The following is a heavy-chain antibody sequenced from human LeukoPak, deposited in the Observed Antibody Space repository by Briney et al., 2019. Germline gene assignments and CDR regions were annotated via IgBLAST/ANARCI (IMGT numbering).Heavy chain of an antibody. CDR2: IYHSGST. D-gene: IGHD6-19*01. CDR1: NYSISSGYY. V-gene: IGHV4-38-2*02. Sequence: PSETLSLTCTVSNYSISSGYYWGWIRQPPGKGLEWIGSIYHSGSTYYNPSLKSRVTISIHTSKNQFSLKLSSVTAADTAVYYCARTCITVSGTGFYYYMDVWGKGTTVTVSS. J-gene: IGHJ6*03. CDR3: ARTCITVSGTGFYYYMDV.